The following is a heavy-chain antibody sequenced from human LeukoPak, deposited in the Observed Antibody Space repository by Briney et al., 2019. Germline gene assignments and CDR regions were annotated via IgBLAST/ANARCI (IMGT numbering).Heavy chain of an antibody. Sequence: GGSLRLSCATSGFTFSSYAMSGVRQAPGKGLEWVSGIGASGGSTYYADSVKRRFTISRDNSKNTLYLQMNSLRTEDTAVYYCAKAEGYDILTGLDYWGQGTLVTVSS. CDR1: GFTFSSYA. CDR2: IGASGGST. CDR3: AKAEGYDILTGLDY. V-gene: IGHV3-23*01. J-gene: IGHJ4*02. D-gene: IGHD3-9*01.